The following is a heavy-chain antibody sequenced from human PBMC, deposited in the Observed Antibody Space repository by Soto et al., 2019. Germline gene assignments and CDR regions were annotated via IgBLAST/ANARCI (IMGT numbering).Heavy chain of an antibody. D-gene: IGHD2-15*01. CDR1: GVSINSANW. J-gene: IGHJ3*02. V-gene: IGHV4-4*02. Sequence: QMQLQESGPGLVKPSGTLSLTCTVSGVSINSANWWTWVRQSPGKGLEWIGEIYHSGSTNFNPSLKSRVTTSVDNSKNQFYLELTSVTAADTAVYFRARYCGGGSCYLGAFDIWGQGTMVTVSS. CDR3: ARYCGGGSCYLGAFDI. CDR2: IYHSGST.